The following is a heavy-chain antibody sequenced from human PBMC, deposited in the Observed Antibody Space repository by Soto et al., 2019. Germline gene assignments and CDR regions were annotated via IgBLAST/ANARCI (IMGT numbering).Heavy chain of an antibody. D-gene: IGHD2-21*01. J-gene: IGHJ5*02. Sequence: QVQLVQSGAEVKKPGSSVKVSCKASGGTFSSYAISWVRQAPGQGLEWMGGIIPIFGTANYAQKFQGRVTITADESTSTAYMELSSLRSEDTAVYYCVRVEDGSGILGVAASGGLWFDPWGQGTLVTVSS. V-gene: IGHV1-69*12. CDR2: IIPIFGTA. CDR1: GGTFSSYA. CDR3: VRVEDGSGILGVAASGGLWFDP.